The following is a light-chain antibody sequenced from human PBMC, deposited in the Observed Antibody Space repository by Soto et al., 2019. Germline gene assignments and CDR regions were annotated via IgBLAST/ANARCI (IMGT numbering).Light chain of an antibody. Sequence: DIQLTQSPSFLSASVGDRVTITCRASQGISSYLAWYQQKPGKAPKLLIYAASTLQRGVPSRFSGSGSGTEFPLTISSLQPEDFATYYCQQLNSYSITFGQGTRLEIK. CDR1: QGISSY. V-gene: IGKV1-9*01. J-gene: IGKJ5*01. CDR3: QQLNSYSIT. CDR2: AAS.